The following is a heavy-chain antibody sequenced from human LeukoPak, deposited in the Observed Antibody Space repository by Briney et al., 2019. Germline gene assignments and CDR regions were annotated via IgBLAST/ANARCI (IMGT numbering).Heavy chain of an antibody. J-gene: IGHJ5*02. Sequence: ASVKVSCKASGNTFTGYYMHWVRQAPGQGLEWMGWINPNSGGTNYAQKFQGRVTMTRDTSIRTAYMELSRLRSDDTAVYYCANSASGAIGPAWGQGTLVTVSS. CDR2: INPNSGGT. CDR3: ANSASGAIGPA. V-gene: IGHV1-2*02. D-gene: IGHD6-25*01. CDR1: GNTFTGYY.